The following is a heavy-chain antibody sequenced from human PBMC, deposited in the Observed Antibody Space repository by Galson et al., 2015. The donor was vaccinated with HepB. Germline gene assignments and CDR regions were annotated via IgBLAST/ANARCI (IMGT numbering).Heavy chain of an antibody. Sequence: SLRLSCAASGFTFSSYGMHWVRQAPGKGLEWVAVIWYDGSNKYYADSVKGRFTISRDNSKNTLYLQMNSLRAEDTAVYYCARDRRPRIGSGSCDYWGQGTLVTVSS. CDR2: IWYDGSNK. CDR3: ARDRRPRIGSGSCDY. D-gene: IGHD3-10*01. V-gene: IGHV3-33*08. J-gene: IGHJ4*02. CDR1: GFTFSSYG.